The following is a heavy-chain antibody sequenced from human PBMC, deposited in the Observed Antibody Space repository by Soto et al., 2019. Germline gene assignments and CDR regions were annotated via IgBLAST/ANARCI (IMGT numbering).Heavy chain of an antibody. D-gene: IGHD4-17*01. CDR3: AKDGLGTVPRPERTFDI. J-gene: IGHJ3*02. CDR2: IVVGSGNT. CDR1: GFTFTSSA. V-gene: IGHV1-58*01. Sequence: GASVKVSCKASGFTFTSSAVQWVRQARGQRLEWIGWIVVGSGNTNYAQKFQERVTITRDMSTSTAYMELSSLRSEDTAVYYCAKDGLGTVPRPERTFDIWGQGTMVTVSS.